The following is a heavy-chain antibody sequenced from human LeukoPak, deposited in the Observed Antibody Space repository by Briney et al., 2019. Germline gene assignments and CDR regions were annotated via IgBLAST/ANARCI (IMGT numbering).Heavy chain of an antibody. D-gene: IGHD5-18*01. CDR3: ARDQIQLWPHFDY. CDR1: GGSISSGGYY. Sequence: SETLSLTCTVSGGSISSGGYYWSWIRQHPGKSLEWIGYIYYSGSTYYNPSLKSRVTISVDTSKNQFSLKLSSVTAADTAVYYCARDQIQLWPHFDYWGQGTLVTVSS. CDR2: IYYSGST. V-gene: IGHV4-31*03. J-gene: IGHJ4*02.